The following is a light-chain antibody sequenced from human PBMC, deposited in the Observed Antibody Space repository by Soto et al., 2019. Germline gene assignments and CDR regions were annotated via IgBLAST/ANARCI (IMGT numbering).Light chain of an antibody. Sequence: DIQLTQSPSFLSASVLDRFTIACGSIQDISTDLAWYQQKPGEAPKLLISDGSTLQSGVPSRFSASGSGIEFTLTITSLQPEDFATFYCQQFYTYLLTFGGGTKVDIK. CDR2: DGS. V-gene: IGKV1-9*01. J-gene: IGKJ4*01. CDR3: QQFYTYLLT. CDR1: QDISTD.